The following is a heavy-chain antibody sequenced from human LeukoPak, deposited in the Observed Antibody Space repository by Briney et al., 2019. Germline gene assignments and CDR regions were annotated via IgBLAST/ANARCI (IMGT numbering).Heavy chain of an antibody. CDR1: GFTFDDYT. J-gene: IGHJ4*02. V-gene: IGHV3-43*01. Sequence: AGSLRLSCAASGFTFDDYTMHWVRQVPGKGLEWVSPISWDGGTTYYADSVKGRFTISRDNSKNSLYLQMNSLRTEDTALYYCAKVGGKYSSSWYYYFDYWGQGTLVTVSS. D-gene: IGHD6-13*01. CDR2: ISWDGGTT. CDR3: AKVGGKYSSSWYYYFDY.